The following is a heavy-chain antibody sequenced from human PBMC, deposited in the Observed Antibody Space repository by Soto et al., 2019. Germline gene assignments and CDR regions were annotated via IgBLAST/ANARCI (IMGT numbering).Heavy chain of an antibody. CDR3: ARECLCSGGSCSNWFDP. Sequence: SETLSLTCTVSGGSVSSSSYYWGWVRQPPGKGLEWVGYIFYSGSTNYNPSLKSRVSISVDTSKNQFSLKLSSVTAADTAVYYCARECLCSGGSCSNWFDPWGQGTLVTVSS. D-gene: IGHD2-15*01. J-gene: IGHJ5*02. CDR2: IFYSGST. V-gene: IGHV4-61*01. CDR1: GGSVSSSSYY.